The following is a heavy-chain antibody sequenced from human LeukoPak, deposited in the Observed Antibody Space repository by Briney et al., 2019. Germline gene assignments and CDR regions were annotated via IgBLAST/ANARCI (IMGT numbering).Heavy chain of an antibody. V-gene: IGHV3-48*01. D-gene: IGHD3-3*01. CDR3: ARGGDYDFWSGYSTTFDY. CDR1: GFTFSSYS. J-gene: IGHJ4*02. CDR2: ISSGGSTI. Sequence: GGSLRLSCAASGFTFSSYSMNWVRQAPGKGLEWASYISSGGSTIYYADSVEGRFTVSRDNAKNSLYLQMNSLRAEDTAVYYCARGGDYDFWSGYSTTFDYWGQGTLVTVSS.